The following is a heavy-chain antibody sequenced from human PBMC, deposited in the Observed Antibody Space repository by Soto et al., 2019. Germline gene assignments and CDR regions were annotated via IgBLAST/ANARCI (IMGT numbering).Heavy chain of an antibody. J-gene: IGHJ4*02. V-gene: IGHV4-31*03. Sequence: QVQLLESGPGLVKPSQTLSLTCTVSGGSISSGGYYWSWIRPHPGKGLEWIGYIYYSGSTYYNPSLKSRFTISVDTSKNQFSLKLSAVTAADTAVYYCARGPGIMAKIDYWGQGTLVTVSS. CDR3: ARGPGIMAKIDY. CDR2: IYYSGST. D-gene: IGHD3-16*01. CDR1: GGSISSGGYY.